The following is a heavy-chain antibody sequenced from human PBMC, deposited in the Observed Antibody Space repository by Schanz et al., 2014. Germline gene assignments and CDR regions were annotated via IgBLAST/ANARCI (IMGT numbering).Heavy chain of an antibody. J-gene: IGHJ4*02. CDR2: TSNDGSFT. CDR1: GFTFSDSW. CDR3: VRDTDYHFDY. V-gene: IGHV3-74*01. Sequence: VQLLESGGGLFKPGGSLRLSCAASGFTFSDSWMHWVRQAPGKGLVWVSRTSNDGSFTTFADSVKGRFTISRDNAKNILYLQMNSLRAEDTAVYYCVRDTDYHFDYWGQGTLVTVSS. D-gene: IGHD4-17*01.